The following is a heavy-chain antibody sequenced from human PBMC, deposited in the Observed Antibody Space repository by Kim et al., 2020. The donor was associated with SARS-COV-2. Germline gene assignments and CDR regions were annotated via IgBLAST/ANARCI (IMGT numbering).Heavy chain of an antibody. V-gene: IGHV1-18*01. CDR3: AREAGAAAGTVDY. J-gene: IGHJ4*02. D-gene: IGHD6-13*01. Sequence: YAQKRQGRVTMTTDTSTSTAYMELRSLRSDDTAVYYCAREAGAAAGTVDYWGQGTLVTVSS.